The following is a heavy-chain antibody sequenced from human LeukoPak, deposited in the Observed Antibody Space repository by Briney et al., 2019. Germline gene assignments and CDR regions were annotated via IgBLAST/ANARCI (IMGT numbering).Heavy chain of an antibody. Sequence: GASVKVSCKASGYTFTGYYMHWVRQAPGQGLELMGWINPNSGGTNYAQKFQGRVTMTRDTSISTAYMELSRLRSDDTAVYYCAITQGANVWFPGEAFDIWGQGTMVTVSS. J-gene: IGHJ3*02. CDR2: INPNSGGT. CDR3: AITQGANVWFPGEAFDI. V-gene: IGHV1-2*02. D-gene: IGHD3-10*01. CDR1: GYTFTGYY.